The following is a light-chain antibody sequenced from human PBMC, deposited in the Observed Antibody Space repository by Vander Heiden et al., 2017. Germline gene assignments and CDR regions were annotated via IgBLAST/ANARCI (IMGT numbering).Light chain of an antibody. J-gene: IGKJ1*01. CDR1: LSITRY. V-gene: IGKV1-5*03. Sequence: DIQATPPTFTLPAPVGDTVTFSCRASLSITRYFAWFQQKPEKATKLLMFKASDVENGVPSRFRSSGFGTEFALTITSLQPDDFATYCCQQYKSYPWTFGQGTKVEVK. CDR2: KAS. CDR3: QQYKSYPWT.